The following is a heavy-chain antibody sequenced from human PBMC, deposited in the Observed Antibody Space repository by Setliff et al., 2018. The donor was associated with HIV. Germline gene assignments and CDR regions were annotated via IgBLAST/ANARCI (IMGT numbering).Heavy chain of an antibody. CDR3: AGEWSYGAFDTFDV. CDR1: GGSFSAYY. CDR2: INHSGST. J-gene: IGHJ3*01. D-gene: IGHD5-18*01. V-gene: IGHV4-34*01. Sequence: SETLSLTCAVYGGSFSAYYWSWIRQPPGKGLEWIGEINHSGSTNYNPSLKTRLTIMVDTSKNQFSLKLGSVTAADTAFYYCAGEWSYGAFDTFDVWGQGTMVTVS.